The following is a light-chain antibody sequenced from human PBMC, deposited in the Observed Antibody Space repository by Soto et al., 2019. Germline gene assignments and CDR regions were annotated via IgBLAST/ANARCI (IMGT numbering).Light chain of an antibody. V-gene: IGKV3-15*01. Sequence: EIVMTQSPATLSVSPGERATLSCRASQSVSSNLAWYQQKPGQAPRLLIYGASTRASGIPAAFSGSGSGTEFTLTISSLQSEDDAVYYCQQYNNWPPLYTFGQGTKLEIK. CDR2: GAS. CDR1: QSVSSN. J-gene: IGKJ2*01. CDR3: QQYNNWPPLYT.